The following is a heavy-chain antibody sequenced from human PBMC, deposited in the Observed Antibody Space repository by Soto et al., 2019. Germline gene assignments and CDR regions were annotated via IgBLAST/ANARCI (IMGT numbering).Heavy chain of an antibody. Sequence: SETLSLTCTVSGGSISSGGYYWSWIRQHPGKGLEWIGYIYYSGSTYYNPSLKSRVTISVDTSKNQFSLKLSSVTAADTAVYYCARAEYYGGNSGLFDYWGQGTLVTVSS. CDR3: ARAEYYGGNSGLFDY. D-gene: IGHD4-17*01. CDR1: GGSISSGGYY. CDR2: IYYSGST. J-gene: IGHJ4*02. V-gene: IGHV4-31*03.